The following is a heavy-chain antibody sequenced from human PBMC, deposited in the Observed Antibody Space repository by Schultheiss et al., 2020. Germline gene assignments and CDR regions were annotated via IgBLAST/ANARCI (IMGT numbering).Heavy chain of an antibody. Sequence: GGSLRLSCAASGFTFSSYAMSWVRQAPGKGLEWVSAISGSGGSTYYADSVKGRFTISRDNSKNTLYLQMNSLRAEDTAVYYCAKSKRAYYYGSGSLTFDYWGQGTLVTSPQ. J-gene: IGHJ4*02. CDR3: AKSKRAYYYGSGSLTFDY. CDR2: ISGSGGST. D-gene: IGHD3-10*01. CDR1: GFTFSSYA. V-gene: IGHV3-23*01.